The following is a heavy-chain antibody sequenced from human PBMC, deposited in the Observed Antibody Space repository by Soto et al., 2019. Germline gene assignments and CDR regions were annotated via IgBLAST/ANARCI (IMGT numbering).Heavy chain of an antibody. J-gene: IGHJ4*02. CDR3: ARGSHYDFWSGYSPPSFDY. CDR1: GFTFSSYW. Sequence: RLSCAASGFTFSSYWMSWVRQAPGKGLEWVANIKQDGSEKYCVDSVKGRFTISRDNAKNSLYLQMNSLRAEDTAVYYCARGSHYDFWSGYSPPSFDYWGQGTLVTVSS. V-gene: IGHV3-7*01. CDR2: IKQDGSEK. D-gene: IGHD3-3*01.